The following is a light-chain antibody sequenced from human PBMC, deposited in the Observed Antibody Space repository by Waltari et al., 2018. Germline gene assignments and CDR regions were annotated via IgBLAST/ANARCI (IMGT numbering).Light chain of an antibody. CDR1: QSVFYSSNNKNY. Sequence: DIVMTQSPDSLAVSLGERATINCKSSQSVFYSSNNKNYLTWYQKKPGQPPKLLIYWASTRESGVPDRFSGSGSGTDFTLTISSLQAEDVAVYYCQQYYNTPFTFGPGTKVDVK. CDR3: QQYYNTPFT. CDR2: WAS. J-gene: IGKJ3*01. V-gene: IGKV4-1*01.